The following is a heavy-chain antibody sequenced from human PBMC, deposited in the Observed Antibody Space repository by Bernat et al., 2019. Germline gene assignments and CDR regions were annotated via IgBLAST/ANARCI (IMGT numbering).Heavy chain of an antibody. V-gene: IGHV3-48*01. J-gene: IGHJ3*02. Sequence: EVQLVESGGGLVQPGGSLRLSCAASGFTFSSYSMNWVRQAPGKGLEWVSYISSSSSTKYYADSVKGRFTISRDNAKTSLYLQMNSLRAEDTAVYYCARDYHISGYYRVAFDIRGQGTMVTVSS. CDR1: GFTFSSYS. CDR2: ISSSSSTK. D-gene: IGHD3-22*01. CDR3: ARDYHISGYYRVAFDI.